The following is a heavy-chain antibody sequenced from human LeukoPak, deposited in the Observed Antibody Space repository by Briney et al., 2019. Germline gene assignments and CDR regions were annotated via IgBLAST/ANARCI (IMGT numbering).Heavy chain of an antibody. CDR3: AKGLGVASLIVDALDM. Sequence: GGSLRLSCAASGFTFHDYAMHWVRQVPGKGLEWVSGITWNSGSVLYADSVRGRFTISRDNAKNSLYLRMNSLRPEDMAFYYCAKGLGVASLIVDALDMWGQGTMVTV. CDR2: ITWNSGSV. D-gene: IGHD3/OR15-3a*01. CDR1: GFTFHDYA. J-gene: IGHJ3*02. V-gene: IGHV3-9*03.